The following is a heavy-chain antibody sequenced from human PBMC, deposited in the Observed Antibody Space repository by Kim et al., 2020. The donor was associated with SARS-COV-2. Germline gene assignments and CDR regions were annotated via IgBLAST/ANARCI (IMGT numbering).Heavy chain of an antibody. D-gene: IGHD3-9*01. CDR1: GFTFSSYS. CDR3: ATYVLRYFDWLYTPTVDX. J-gene: IGHJ4*01. Sequence: GGSLRLSCAASGFTFSSYSMNWVRQAPGKGLEWVSSISSTSSYIYYADSVKGRFTISRDNAKNSLYLQMNSLRAEDTAVYYCATYVLRYFDWLYTPTVDXXGXXXLV. V-gene: IGHV3-21*01. CDR2: ISSTSSYI.